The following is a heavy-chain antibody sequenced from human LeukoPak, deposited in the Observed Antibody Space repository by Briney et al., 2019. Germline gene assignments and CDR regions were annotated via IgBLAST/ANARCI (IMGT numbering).Heavy chain of an antibody. J-gene: IGHJ6*04. CDR3: ARGQGGYSYGYVGYYYGMDV. CDR2: IIPIFGTA. D-gene: IGHD5-18*01. V-gene: IGHV1-69*01. Sequence: GSSVKVSCKASGGTFSSYAISWVRQAPGQGLEWMGGIIPIFGTANYAQKFQGRVTITAGESTSTAYMELSSLRSEDTAVYYCARGQGGYSYGYVGYYYGMDVWGKGTTVTVSS. CDR1: GGTFSSYA.